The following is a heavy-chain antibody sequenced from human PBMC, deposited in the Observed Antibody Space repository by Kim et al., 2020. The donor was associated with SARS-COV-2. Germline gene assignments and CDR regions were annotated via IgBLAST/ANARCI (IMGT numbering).Heavy chain of an antibody. CDR3: ARVVVGATGWFDP. Sequence: SETLSLTCTVSGGSISSGGYYWSWIRQHPGKGLEWIGYIYYSGSTYYNPSLKSRVTISVDTSKNQFTLKLSSVTAADTAEYYCARVVVGATGWFDPWGQGTLVTVSS. J-gene: IGHJ5*02. CDR1: GGSISSGGYY. CDR2: IYYSGST. D-gene: IGHD2-15*01. V-gene: IGHV4-31*03.